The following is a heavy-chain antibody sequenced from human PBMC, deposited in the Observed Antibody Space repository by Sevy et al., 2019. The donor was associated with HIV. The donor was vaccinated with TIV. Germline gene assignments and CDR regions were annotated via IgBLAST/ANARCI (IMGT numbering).Heavy chain of an antibody. D-gene: IGHD6-25*01. CDR1: GFPFSSYA. Sequence: GGSLRLSCAASGFPFSSYAMSWVRQAPGKGLEWVSTVTVSGGRTYYAESVKGRFTISIDNSKNKLYLQMNSLRGEDTGIFYCAKVASQYSGGTFDYWGQGTLVTVSS. V-gene: IGHV3-23*01. J-gene: IGHJ4*02. CDR2: VTVSGGRT. CDR3: AKVASQYSGGTFDY.